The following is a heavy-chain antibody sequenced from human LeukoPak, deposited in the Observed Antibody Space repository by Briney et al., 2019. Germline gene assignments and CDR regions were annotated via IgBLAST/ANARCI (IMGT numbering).Heavy chain of an antibody. CDR3: ARGPYHYGSGSYSPGEEGWFDP. CDR1: GYTFTGYY. Sequence: ASVKVSCKASGYTFTGYYMHWVRQAPGQGLEWMGWINPNSGGTNYAQKFQGRVTMTRDTSISTAYMELSRLRSDDTAVYYCARGPYHYGSGSYSPGEEGWFDPWGQGTLVTVSS. CDR2: INPNSGGT. V-gene: IGHV1-2*02. J-gene: IGHJ5*02. D-gene: IGHD3-10*01.